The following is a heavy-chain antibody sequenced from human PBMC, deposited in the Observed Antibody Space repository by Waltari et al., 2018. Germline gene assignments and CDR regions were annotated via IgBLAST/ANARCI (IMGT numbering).Heavy chain of an antibody. CDR1: GGTFSSYA. V-gene: IGHV1-69*01. CDR2: IIPIFGTA. CDR3: ATRGSDYYDSSGYLYWYFDL. Sequence: QVHLVQSGAEVKKPGSSVKVSCKASGGTFSSYAISWVRQGPGTGLEWMGGIIPIFGTANYAQKFQGRVTITADESTSTAYMELSSLRSEDTAVYYCATRGSDYYDSSGYLYWYFDLWGRGTLVTVSS. D-gene: IGHD3-22*01. J-gene: IGHJ2*01.